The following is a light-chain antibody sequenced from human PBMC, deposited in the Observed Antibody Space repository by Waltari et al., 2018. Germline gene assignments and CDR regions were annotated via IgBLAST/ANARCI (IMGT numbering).Light chain of an antibody. V-gene: IGKV1-33*01. CDR1: QGISNY. CDR3: QQYDNLPLT. Sequence: DIQMTQSPSSLSASVGDRVTITCQASQGISNYLNWYQQKPGKAPKLLIYDASNLETGVPSRFSGSGSRTDFTCTISSLQPEDIATYYCQQYDNLPLTFGGGTKVEIE. CDR2: DAS. J-gene: IGKJ4*01.